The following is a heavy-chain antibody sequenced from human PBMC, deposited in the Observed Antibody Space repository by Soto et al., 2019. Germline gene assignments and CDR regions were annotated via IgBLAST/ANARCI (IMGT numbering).Heavy chain of an antibody. J-gene: IGHJ6*03. V-gene: IGHV4-4*02. CDR3: ARGIGGSYYYYYYMDV. D-gene: IGHD3-16*01. CDR1: GGSISSSNW. CDR2: IYHSGST. Sequence: PSETLSLTCAVSGGSISSSNWWSWVRQPPGKGLEWIGEIYHSGSTNYNPSLKSRVTISVDTSKNQFSLKLSSVTAADTAVYYCARGIGGSYYYYYYMDVWGKGTTVTVSS.